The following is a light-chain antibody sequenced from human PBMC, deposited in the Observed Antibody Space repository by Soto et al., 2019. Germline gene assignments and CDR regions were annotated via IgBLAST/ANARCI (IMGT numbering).Light chain of an antibody. V-gene: IGLV1-51*01. Sequence: QSVLTQPPSVSAATGQKVTISCSGSSSNIGNNYVSWYQQLPGTAPKLLIYDNNKRPSGIPDRFSGSKSGTSATLGITGLQTGDEADYYCGTWDSSLSAGRFGGGTKLTVL. CDR3: GTWDSSLSAGR. CDR2: DNN. J-gene: IGLJ2*01. CDR1: SSNIGNNY.